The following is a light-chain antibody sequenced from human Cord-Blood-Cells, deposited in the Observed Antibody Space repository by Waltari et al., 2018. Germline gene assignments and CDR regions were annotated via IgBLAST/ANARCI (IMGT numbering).Light chain of an antibody. J-gene: IGKJ1*01. V-gene: IGKV1-33*01. CDR3: QQYDNLLRT. CDR2: DAS. Sequence: DIQMTQSPSSLPASVGDRVTITCQASQDISNYLNWYQQKPGKAPKLLIYDASNLETGVPSRFSGSGSGTDFTFTISSLQPEDIATYYCQQYDNLLRTFGQGTKVEIK. CDR1: QDISNY.